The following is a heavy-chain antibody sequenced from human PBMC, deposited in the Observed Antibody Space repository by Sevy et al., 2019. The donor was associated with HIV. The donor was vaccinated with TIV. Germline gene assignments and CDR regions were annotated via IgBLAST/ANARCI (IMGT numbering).Heavy chain of an antibody. CDR3: ARRPDLGVVILTGVLDV. D-gene: IGHD3-3*01. J-gene: IGHJ6*02. CDR1: GFSFSSYA. V-gene: IGHV3-23*01. CDR2: ISGSGGST. Sequence: GGSLRLSCAASGFSFSSYAMSRVRQTPGKGLQWVSVISGSGGSTYYADSVKGRFTIFRDNSRNTVYLQMNSLRAEDTAVYYCARRPDLGVVILTGVLDVWGQGTTVTVSS.